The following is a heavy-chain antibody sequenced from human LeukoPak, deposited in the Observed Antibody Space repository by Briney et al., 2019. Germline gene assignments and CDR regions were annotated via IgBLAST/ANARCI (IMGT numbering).Heavy chain of an antibody. V-gene: IGHV4-4*02. CDR1: GGSITSSNW. D-gene: IGHD3-10*01. CDR2: IYLRGNT. CDR3: ARHLWFGELWEFDY. J-gene: IGHJ4*02. Sequence: PSGTLSLTCAISGGSITSSNWWTWVRQPPGKGLEWVGEIYLRGNTNYDPSLESRVSISVDESKTQLSLRLESVTAADTAVYYCARHLWFGELWEFDYWGQGTLVTVSS.